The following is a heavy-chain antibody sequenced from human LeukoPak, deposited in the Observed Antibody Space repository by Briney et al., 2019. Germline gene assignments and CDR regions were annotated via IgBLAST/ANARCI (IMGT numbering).Heavy chain of an antibody. CDR2: INQTSYTI. V-gene: IGHV3-11*01. D-gene: IGHD5-12*01. Sequence: GGALRLSCAASAFTFGDFYMTSILHAPGKELRRFSNINQTSYTIYYADSGRGRFTISRDNARSSLFLDMNSLRVEDTAVYYCARDRRSPHSAYDWGHLDSWGQGTLVAVS. CDR3: ARDRRSPHSAYDWGHLDS. J-gene: IGHJ4*02. CDR1: AFTFGDFY.